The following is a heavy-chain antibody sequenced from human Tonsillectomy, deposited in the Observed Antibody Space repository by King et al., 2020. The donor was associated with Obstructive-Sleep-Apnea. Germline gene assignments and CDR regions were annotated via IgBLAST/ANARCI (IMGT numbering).Heavy chain of an antibody. J-gene: IGHJ4*02. D-gene: IGHD1-1*01. V-gene: IGHV4-59*08. CDR3: ARWNEGFDY. CDR1: GGSITNYY. Sequence: QLQESGPGLVRPSETLSLTCTVPGGSITNYYWCWIRQPPGKVLEWIGYIHYSVITDYNPALRGRVTISVVTSKNQLSLRVTSVTAADTAEYFCARWNEGFDYWGQGTLVTVSS. CDR2: IHYSVIT.